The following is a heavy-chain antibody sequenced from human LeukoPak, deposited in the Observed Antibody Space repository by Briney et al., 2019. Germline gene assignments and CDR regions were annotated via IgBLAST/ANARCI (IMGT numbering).Heavy chain of an antibody. Sequence: GGSLRLSCAASGFTFSSYSMNWVRQAPGKGLEWVSYISSSGSTIYYTDSVKGRFTISRDNAKNSLYLQMSSLRDEDTAVYYCARSIVATHFDYWGQGTLVTVSS. J-gene: IGHJ4*02. CDR3: ARSIVATHFDY. D-gene: IGHD5-12*01. CDR2: ISSSGSTI. V-gene: IGHV3-48*02. CDR1: GFTFSSYS.